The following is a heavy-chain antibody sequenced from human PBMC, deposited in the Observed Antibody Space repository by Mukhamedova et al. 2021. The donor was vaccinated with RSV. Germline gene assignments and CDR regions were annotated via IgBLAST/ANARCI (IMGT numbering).Heavy chain of an antibody. CDR3: AREGGGFDF. Sequence: APGKGLEWVANMREDGSEKFYVDSVKGRFTISRDIAKNSLYLQMNSLRAEDTAVYYCAREGGGFDFWGQGTVVTVSS. V-gene: IGHV3-7*01. CDR2: MREDGSEK. J-gene: IGHJ3*01. D-gene: IGHD1-26*01.